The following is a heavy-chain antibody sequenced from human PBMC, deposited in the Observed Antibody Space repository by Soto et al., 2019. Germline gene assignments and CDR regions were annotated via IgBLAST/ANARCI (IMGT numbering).Heavy chain of an antibody. J-gene: IGHJ4*02. CDR1: GFTFSSYA. D-gene: IGHD6-6*01. V-gene: IGHV3-23*01. Sequence: TGGSLRLSCAASGFTFSSYAMSWVRQAPGKGLEWVSAISGSGGSTYYADSVKGRFTISRDNSKNTLYLQMNSLRAEDTAVYYCAKGLSIAAHPFDYWGQRTLVTVSS. CDR2: ISGSGGST. CDR3: AKGLSIAAHPFDY.